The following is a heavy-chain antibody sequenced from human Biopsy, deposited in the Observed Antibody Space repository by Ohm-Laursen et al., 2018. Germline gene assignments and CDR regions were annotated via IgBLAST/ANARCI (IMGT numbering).Heavy chain of an antibody. D-gene: IGHD1-26*01. J-gene: IGHJ3*02. CDR2: IYYSGGT. Sequence: SDTLSLTCSVSGGSMTGYEWSWIRLAPGKGLEWIGYIYYSGGTKYNPSLASPVTFSVDTSKSQFSLKLYSVTAADTAVYYCARVEAGTYDALDIWGQGTLVAVSA. CDR3: ARVEAGTYDALDI. CDR1: GGSMTGYE. V-gene: IGHV4-59*07.